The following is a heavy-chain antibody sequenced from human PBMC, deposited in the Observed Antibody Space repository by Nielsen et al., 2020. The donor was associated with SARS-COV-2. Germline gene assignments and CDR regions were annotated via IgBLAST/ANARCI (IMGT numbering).Heavy chain of an antibody. CDR2: IYSGGST. V-gene: IGHV3-53*01. D-gene: IGHD2/OR15-2a*01. Sequence: GESLKIYCAASGFIVSSNYMSWVREAGGKGVEWVSVIYSGGSTYYADSVKGRFTISRDNSKNTLYLQMNSLRAEDTAVYYCASSQGPRRTLYYYGMDVWGQGTTVTVSS. J-gene: IGHJ6*02. CDR1: GFIVSSNY. CDR3: ASSQGPRRTLYYYGMDV.